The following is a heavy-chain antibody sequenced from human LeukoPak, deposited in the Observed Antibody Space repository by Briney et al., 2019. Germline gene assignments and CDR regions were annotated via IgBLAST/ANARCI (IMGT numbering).Heavy chain of an antibody. CDR3: ARPSYSEYYYYYYMDV. V-gene: IGHV3-23*01. D-gene: IGHD3-3*01. CDR1: GFTISTYG. J-gene: IGHJ6*03. Sequence: LPGGSLRLSCAASGFTISTYGMSWVRQAPGKGLEWVSSISGGTTYYADSVKGRFTISRDNSKNTLYLQMNSLRAEDTAVYYCARPSYSEYYYYYYMDVWGKGTTVTVSS. CDR2: ISGGTT.